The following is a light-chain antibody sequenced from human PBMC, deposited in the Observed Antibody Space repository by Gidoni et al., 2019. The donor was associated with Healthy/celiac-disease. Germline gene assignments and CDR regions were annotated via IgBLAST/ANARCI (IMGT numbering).Light chain of an antibody. CDR1: SLRSYY. CDR2: GKN. Sequence: SSDLTHDPAVSVAFGQTVRITCQGDSLRSYYASWYQQKPGQAPVLVIYGKNNRPSGIPDRFSGSSSGNTDSLTITGAQAEDEADYYCNSRDSSGNHPVVVFGGGTKLTVL. V-gene: IGLV3-19*01. CDR3: NSRDSSGNHPVVV. J-gene: IGLJ2*01.